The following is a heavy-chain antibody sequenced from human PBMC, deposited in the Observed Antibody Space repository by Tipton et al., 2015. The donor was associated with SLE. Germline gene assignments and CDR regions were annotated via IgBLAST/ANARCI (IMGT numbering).Heavy chain of an antibody. Sequence: TLSLTCTVSGDSISSFHWSWIRQPPGKGLEWLGDVYQSGTTNSNPSLKSRVTISVDRSKNQFSLKLSSVTAADTAIYYCARGGIYHDDSGNFDYWGQGTLVTASS. CDR3: ARGGIYHDDSGNFDY. V-gene: IGHV4-59*01. D-gene: IGHD3-22*01. J-gene: IGHJ4*02. CDR1: GDSISSFH. CDR2: VYQSGTT.